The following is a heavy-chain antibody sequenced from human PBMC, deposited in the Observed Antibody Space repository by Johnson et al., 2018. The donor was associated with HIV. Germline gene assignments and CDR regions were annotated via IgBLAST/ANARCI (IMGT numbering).Heavy chain of an antibody. CDR1: GITVSSNY. CDR2: IKGDGSEK. D-gene: IGHD3-22*01. CDR3: VRDISFDSIGYSHAFDM. V-gene: IGHV3-7*05. Sequence: MQLVESGGGLVKPGGSLRLSCAASGITVSSNYMSWVRQAPGKGLEWVANIKGDGSEKYYVDSVRGRFTISRDNAKNSLYLQMNSLRVEDTALYYRVRDISFDSIGYSHAFDMWGQGTMVTVSS. J-gene: IGHJ3*02.